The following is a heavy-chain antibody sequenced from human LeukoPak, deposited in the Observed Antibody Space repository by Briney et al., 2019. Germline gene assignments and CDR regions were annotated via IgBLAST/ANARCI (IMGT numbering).Heavy chain of an antibody. J-gene: IGHJ4*02. CDR1: GYSFTNYW. Sequence: GESLKISCKASGYSFTNYWISWVRQMPGKGLEWMGRIDTSDSYTKYSPSFEGHVTISVDKSISTAFLQWHSLKASDSAMYYCATGASKVTTDFANYWGQGTQVAVSS. V-gene: IGHV5-10-1*01. D-gene: IGHD4-17*01. CDR2: IDTSDSYT. CDR3: ATGASKVTTDFANY.